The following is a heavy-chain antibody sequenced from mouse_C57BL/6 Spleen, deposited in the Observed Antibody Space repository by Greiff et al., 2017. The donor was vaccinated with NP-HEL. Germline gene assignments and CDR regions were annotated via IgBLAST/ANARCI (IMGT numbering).Heavy chain of an antibody. D-gene: IGHD2-3*01. CDR2: IDPSDSYT. Sequence: QVQLQQPGAELVMPGASVKLSCKASGYTFTSYWMHWVKQRPGQGLEWIGEIDPSDSYTNYNQKFKGKSTLTVDKSSSTAYMQLSSLTSEDSAVYYCASHDGYYRAYWGQGTLVTVSA. CDR3: ASHDGYYRAY. J-gene: IGHJ3*01. V-gene: IGHV1-69*01. CDR1: GYTFTSYW.